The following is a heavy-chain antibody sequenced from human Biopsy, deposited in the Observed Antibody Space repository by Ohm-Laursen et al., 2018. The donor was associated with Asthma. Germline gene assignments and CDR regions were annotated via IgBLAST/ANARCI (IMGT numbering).Heavy chain of an antibody. Sequence: SLRLSCSASGFSFANYAMGWARQAPGKGLEWVSTIKPDGRGADYPSPAKGRFTISRDDSKNTLYLQMSSLRAEDTAVYYCARAISSSWWAVEYWGQGTLVTVSS. CDR3: ARAISSSWWAVEY. CDR1: GFSFANYA. D-gene: IGHD6-6*01. CDR2: IKPDGRGA. V-gene: IGHV3-23*01. J-gene: IGHJ4*02.